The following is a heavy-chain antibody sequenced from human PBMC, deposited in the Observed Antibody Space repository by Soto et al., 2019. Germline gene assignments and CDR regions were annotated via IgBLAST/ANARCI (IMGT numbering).Heavy chain of an antibody. CDR3: ARHPTGYYPYFDY. CDR2: IDPSDSYT. Sequence: GESLKISCKGSGYSSTSYWISWVRQMPGKGLEWMGRIDPSDSYTNYSPSFQGHVTISADKSISTAYLQWSSLKASDTAMYYCARHPTGYYPYFDYWGQGTLVTVSS. CDR1: GYSSTSYW. J-gene: IGHJ4*02. D-gene: IGHD3-9*01. V-gene: IGHV5-10-1*01.